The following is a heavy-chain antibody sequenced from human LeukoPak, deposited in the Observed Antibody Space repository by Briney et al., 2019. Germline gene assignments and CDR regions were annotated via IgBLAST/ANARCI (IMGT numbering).Heavy chain of an antibody. Sequence: GGSLILSCEVSGLIVSSNYMSWVRQAPGKGLEWVSVIYSGGSTYYADSVKGRFTISRDNSKKTVYLQMNSLRPDDTAVYYCARWHPDDDFRVDPWGQGTLVTVSS. CDR3: ARWHPDDDFRVDP. J-gene: IGHJ5*02. V-gene: IGHV3-53*01. CDR1: GLIVSSNY. D-gene: IGHD4-17*01. CDR2: IYSGGST.